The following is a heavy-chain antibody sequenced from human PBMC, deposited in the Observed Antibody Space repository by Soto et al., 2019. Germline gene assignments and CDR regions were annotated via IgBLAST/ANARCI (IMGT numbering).Heavy chain of an antibody. Sequence: QVQLVQSGAEVKKPGSSVKVSCKASGGTFSSYAISWVRQAPGQGLEWMGGIIPIFGTANYAQKFQGRVTMTADESTSTAYMELSSLRSEDTAVYYCASKMVTFGGVIEYYGMDVWGQGTTVTVSS. J-gene: IGHJ6*02. CDR2: IIPIFGTA. CDR1: GGTFSSYA. CDR3: ASKMVTFGGVIEYYGMDV. V-gene: IGHV1-69*01. D-gene: IGHD3-16*02.